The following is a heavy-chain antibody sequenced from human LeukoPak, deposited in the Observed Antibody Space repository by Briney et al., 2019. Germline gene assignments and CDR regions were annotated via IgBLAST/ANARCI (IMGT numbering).Heavy chain of an antibody. CDR1: GGSISSYH. V-gene: IGHV4-59*01. CDR3: AREQDHQGWFDP. J-gene: IGHJ5*02. Sequence: PSETLSLTCTVSGGSISSYHWSWIRQPPGKGLEWIGDIYYSGSTNYNPSLKSRVTISVDTSKNQFSLKLSSVTAADPAVFYCAREQDHQGWFDPWGEGTLDTVPS. D-gene: IGHD1-14*01. CDR2: IYYSGST.